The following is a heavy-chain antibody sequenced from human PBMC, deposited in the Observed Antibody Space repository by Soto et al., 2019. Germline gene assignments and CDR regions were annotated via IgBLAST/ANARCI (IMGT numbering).Heavy chain of an antibody. CDR2: IWYDGSNK. D-gene: IGHD6-6*01. Sequence: QVQLVESGGGVVQPGRSLRLSCAASGFTFSSYGMHWVRQAPGKGLEWVAVIWYDGSNKYYADSVKGRFTISRDNSKNTLYLQMNSLRAEDTAVYYCARDAGTHLAARSYYYYYGMDVWGQGTTVTVSS. CDR3: ARDAGTHLAARSYYYYYGMDV. V-gene: IGHV3-33*01. CDR1: GFTFSSYG. J-gene: IGHJ6*02.